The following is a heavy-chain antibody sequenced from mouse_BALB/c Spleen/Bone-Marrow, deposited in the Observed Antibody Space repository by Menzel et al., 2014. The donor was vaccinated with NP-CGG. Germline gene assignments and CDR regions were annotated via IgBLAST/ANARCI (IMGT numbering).Heavy chain of an antibody. CDR3: ARHGITRLLDY. J-gene: IGHJ2*01. CDR2: ISSGGSYT. V-gene: IGHV5-9-3*01. Sequence: EVKVVESGGGLVKPGGSLKLSCAASGFTFSSYAMSWVRQTPEKRLEWVATISSGGSYTYYPDSVKGRFTISRDNAENTLYLQMSSLRSEDTAMYYRARHGITRLLDYWGQGTTLTVSS. D-gene: IGHD2-4*01. CDR1: GFTFSSYA.